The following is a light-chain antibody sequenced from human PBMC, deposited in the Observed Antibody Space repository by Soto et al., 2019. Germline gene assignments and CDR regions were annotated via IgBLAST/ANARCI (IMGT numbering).Light chain of an antibody. J-gene: IGKJ4*01. CDR1: QSVSSSY. CDR3: QQYGSPLT. Sequence: EIVLTQSPGTLSLSPGERATLSCRASQSVSSSYVAWYQQKPGQAPRLLIYGASIRATGIPDRFSGSGSGTDFTLTISRLEPEDFAVYYCQQYGSPLTFGGGTKVEIK. CDR2: GAS. V-gene: IGKV3-20*01.